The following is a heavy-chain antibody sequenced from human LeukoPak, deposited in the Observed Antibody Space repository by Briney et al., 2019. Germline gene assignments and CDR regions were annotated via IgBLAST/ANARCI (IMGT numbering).Heavy chain of an antibody. CDR3: ARGWDTAMAYFDY. CDR1: GGSISSYY. V-gene: IGHV4-59*01. Sequence: PSETLSLTCTVSGGSISSYYWSWIRQPPGKGLEWIGYIYYSGSTNYNPSLKSRVTLSVDTSKNQFSLKLSSVTAADTAVYYCARGWDTAMAYFDYWGQGTLVTVSS. D-gene: IGHD5-18*01. CDR2: IYYSGST. J-gene: IGHJ4*02.